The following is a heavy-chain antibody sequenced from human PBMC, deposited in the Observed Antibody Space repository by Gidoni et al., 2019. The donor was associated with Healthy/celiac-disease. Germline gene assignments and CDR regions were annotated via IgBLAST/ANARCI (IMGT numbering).Heavy chain of an antibody. D-gene: IGHD3-16*01. CDR3: ARDPSYDYVWGSYRYYFDY. V-gene: IGHV3-21*01. CDR1: GFTFISYS. CDR2: IRSSSSYI. J-gene: IGHJ4*02. Sequence: EVQLVESGGGLVKPGGSLRLSCSASGFTFISYSMNWVRQAPGKGLEWVSSIRSSSSYIYYADSVKGRFTISRDNAKNSLYLQMNSLRAEDTAVYYCARDPSYDYVWGSYRYYFDYWGQGTLVTVSS.